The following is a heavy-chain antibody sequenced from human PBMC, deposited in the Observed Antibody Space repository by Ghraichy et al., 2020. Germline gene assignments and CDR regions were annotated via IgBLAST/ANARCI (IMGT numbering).Heavy chain of an antibody. V-gene: IGHV1-3*01. D-gene: IGHD6-13*01. CDR2: INGGKGNT. CDR3: ARVGIAAAGTTRYCYYMDV. J-gene: IGHJ6*03. Sequence: ASVKVSCKASGYTFTSYTMHWVRQAPGQRLEWMGWINGGKGNTKYSQKFQGRVTITRDTSATTAYMEMSSLISEDTAVYYCARVGIAAAGTTRYCYYMDVWGKGSTVTVSS. CDR1: GYTFTSYT.